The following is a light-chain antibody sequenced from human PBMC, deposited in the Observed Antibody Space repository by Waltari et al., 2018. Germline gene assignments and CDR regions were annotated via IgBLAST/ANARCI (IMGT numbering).Light chain of an antibody. CDR2: KAS. J-gene: IGKJ2*01. CDR3: QQYNSYLYT. Sequence: DIQMTQSPSTLTASVGDRVTITCRASQSISSWLAWYQQKPGKAPKLLIYKASSSESGVPSRFRGGGSGTEFTLTISSLQPDDFANYYCQQYNSYLYTFGQGTKLEIK. V-gene: IGKV1-5*03. CDR1: QSISSW.